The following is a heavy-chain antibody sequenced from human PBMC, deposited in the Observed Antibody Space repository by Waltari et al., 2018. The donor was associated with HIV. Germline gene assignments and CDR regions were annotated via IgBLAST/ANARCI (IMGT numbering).Heavy chain of an antibody. J-gene: IGHJ4*02. Sequence: LVESGGNLVQPGGSLRLSCAASGFSFRGSWMSWVRQAPGKGLEWVANIGQEGSEKHYVDSGKCRFTISRDNAKNSLYLQMNNLRAEDTAVYYCARGYGAHSWGQGTLVTVSS. CDR2: IGQEGSEK. CDR3: ARGYGAHS. CDR1: GFSFRGSW. V-gene: IGHV3-7*01. D-gene: IGHD4-17*01.